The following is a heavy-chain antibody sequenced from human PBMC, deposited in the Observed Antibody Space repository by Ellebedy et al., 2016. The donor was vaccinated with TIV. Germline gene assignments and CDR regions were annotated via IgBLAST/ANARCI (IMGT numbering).Heavy chain of an antibody. J-gene: IGHJ4*02. D-gene: IGHD3-9*01. CDR1: GGSFSGYF. CDR3: ATQATGHYSVDY. V-gene: IGHV4-34*01. Sequence: SETLSPTCAVYGGSFSGYFWAWIRQTQGKGLKWIGEIHQSGNTDYNPSLKGRATISVDKSQNQFSLRQTPVTDADTAVYYCATQATGHYSVDYWGQGTLVTVSS. CDR2: IHQSGNT.